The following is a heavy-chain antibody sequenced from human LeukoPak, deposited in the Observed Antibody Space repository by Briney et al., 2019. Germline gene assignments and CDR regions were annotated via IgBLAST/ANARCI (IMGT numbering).Heavy chain of an antibody. D-gene: IGHD5-18*01. J-gene: IGHJ4*02. CDR3: ARDTPNKRGYSYGFDY. CDR1: GYTFTGYY. CDR2: INPNSDGT. Sequence: ASVKVSCKASGYTFTGYYMHWVRQAPGQGLEWMGWINPNSDGTNYAQKFQGRVTMTRDTSISTAYMELSRLRSDDTAVYYCARDTPNKRGYSYGFDYWGQGTLVTVSS. V-gene: IGHV1-2*02.